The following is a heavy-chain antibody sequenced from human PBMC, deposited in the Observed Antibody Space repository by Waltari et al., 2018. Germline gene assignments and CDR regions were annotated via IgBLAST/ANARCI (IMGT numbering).Heavy chain of an antibody. CDR3: AKDSGSPDY. J-gene: IGHJ4*02. D-gene: IGHD1-26*01. V-gene: IGHV3-48*01. CDR2: ISSSSSTI. Sequence: EVQLVESGGGLVQPGGSLRLSCAASGFTFSSYSMNWVRQAPGKGLEWVSYISSSSSTIYYADSVKGRFTISRDNSKNTLYLQMNSLRAEDTAVYYCAKDSGSPDYWGQGTLVTVSS. CDR1: GFTFSSYS.